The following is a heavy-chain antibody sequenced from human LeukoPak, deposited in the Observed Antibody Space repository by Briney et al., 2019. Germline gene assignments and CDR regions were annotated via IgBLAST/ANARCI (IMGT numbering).Heavy chain of an antibody. Sequence: PGGSLRLSCAASGFTFSSYAMSWVRQAPGKGLEWVSSIDSSSTYIYYADSMKGRFTISRDNAKYSLYLQMNSLTPEDTAVYFCAKSVMIETTTRAFDIWGRGTMVTVSS. D-gene: IGHD2-15*01. CDR2: IDSSSTYI. CDR3: AKSVMIETTTRAFDI. J-gene: IGHJ3*02. V-gene: IGHV3-21*01. CDR1: GFTFSSYA.